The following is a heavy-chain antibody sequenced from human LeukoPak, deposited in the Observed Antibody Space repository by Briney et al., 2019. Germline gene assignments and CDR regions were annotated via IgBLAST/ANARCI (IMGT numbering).Heavy chain of an antibody. J-gene: IGHJ4*02. V-gene: IGHV4-31*03. CDR2: IYYSGST. CDR1: GGSISSGGYY. Sequence: SQTLSLTCTVSGGSISSGGYYWSWIRQHPGKGLEWIGYIYYSGSTHYNPSLKSRVTISVDTSKNQFSLKLSSVTAADTAVYYCARAAPTIFGVVITHFDYWGQGTLVTVSS. CDR3: ARAAPTIFGVVITHFDY. D-gene: IGHD3-3*01.